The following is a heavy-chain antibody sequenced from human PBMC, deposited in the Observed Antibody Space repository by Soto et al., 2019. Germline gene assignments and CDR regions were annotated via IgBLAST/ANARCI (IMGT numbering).Heavy chain of an antibody. Sequence: QVQLVESGGGVVQPGRSLRLSCAASGFTFSSYGMHWVRQATGKGLEWVALISSDGSNKYYADSVKGRFTISRDNSKNSLYLQMNHLRAEDTAVYYCAKVRADYYYGSAPFDYWGQGTLVTVSS. CDR3: AKVRADYYYGSAPFDY. J-gene: IGHJ4*02. CDR2: ISSDGSNK. D-gene: IGHD3-10*01. V-gene: IGHV3-30*18. CDR1: GFTFSSYG.